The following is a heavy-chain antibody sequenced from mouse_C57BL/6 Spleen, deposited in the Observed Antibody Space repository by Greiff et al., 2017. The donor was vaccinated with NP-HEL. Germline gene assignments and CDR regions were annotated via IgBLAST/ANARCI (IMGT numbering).Heavy chain of an antibody. J-gene: IGHJ4*01. V-gene: IGHV2-2*01. CDR3: AREEEGYYGRDYYAMDY. CDR2: IWSGGST. CDR1: GFSLTSYG. D-gene: IGHD1-1*01. Sequence: VQLQQSGPGLVQPSQSLSITCTVSGFSLTSYGVHWVRQSPGKGLEWLGVIWSGGSTDYNAAFISSLSISKDNSKSQVFFKMNRLQADDTAIYYCAREEEGYYGRDYYAMDYWGQGTSVTVSS.